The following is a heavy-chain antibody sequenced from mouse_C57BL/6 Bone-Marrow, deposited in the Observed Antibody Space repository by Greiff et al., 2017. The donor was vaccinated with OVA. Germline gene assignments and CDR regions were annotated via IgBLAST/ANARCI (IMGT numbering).Heavy chain of an antibody. V-gene: IGHV1-81*01. Sequence: QVQLQQSGAELARPGASVQLSCKASGYTFTSYGISWVKQRTGQGLEWIGEIYPRSGNTYYNEKFKGKATLTADKSSSTAYMELRSLTSEDSAVYFCARRTGPPYAMDYWGQGTSVTVSS. D-gene: IGHD3-3*01. CDR2: IYPRSGNT. J-gene: IGHJ4*01. CDR1: GYTFTSYG. CDR3: ARRTGPPYAMDY.